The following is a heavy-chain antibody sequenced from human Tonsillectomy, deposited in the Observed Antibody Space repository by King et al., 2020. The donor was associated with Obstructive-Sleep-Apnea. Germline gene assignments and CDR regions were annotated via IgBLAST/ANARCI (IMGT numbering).Heavy chain of an antibody. CDR3: AVPGGGYQLLFGYY. Sequence: QLQESGPGLVKPSETLSLTCTVSGGSISSSSYYWGWIRQPPGKGLEWIGSIYYSGSTYYNPSLKSRVTISVDTSKNQFSLKLSSVTAADTAVYYCAVPGGGYQLLFGYYWGQGTLVTVSS. J-gene: IGHJ4*02. D-gene: IGHD2-2*01. CDR2: IYYSGST. V-gene: IGHV4-39*07. CDR1: GGSISSSSYY.